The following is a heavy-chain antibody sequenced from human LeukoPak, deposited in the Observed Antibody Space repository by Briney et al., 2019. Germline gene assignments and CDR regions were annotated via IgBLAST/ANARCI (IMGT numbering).Heavy chain of an antibody. V-gene: IGHV4-34*01. J-gene: IGHJ4*02. D-gene: IGHD6-25*01. CDR1: GGSFSHYH. Sequence: SETLSLTCPIYGGSFSHYHLSWIRQPPGKGLEWVGEIHPSGSTSFNPSLESRVSISKDTSKNQFSLKLTSVTAADTAVYYCSRGSDESKTGDYWGQGTLVTVSS. CDR3: SRGSDESKTGDY. CDR2: IHPSGST.